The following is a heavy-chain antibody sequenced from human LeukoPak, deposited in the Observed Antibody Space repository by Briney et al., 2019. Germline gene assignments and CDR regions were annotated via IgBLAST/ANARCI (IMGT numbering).Heavy chain of an antibody. CDR3: ARLQWLVRGFDY. J-gene: IGHJ4*02. CDR2: INHSGST. CDR1: GGSFSGYY. V-gene: IGHV4-34*01. Sequence: TPSETLSLTCAVYGGSFSGYYWSWIRQPPGKGLESIGEINHSGSTNYNPSLKSRVTISVDTSKNQFSLKLSSVTAADTAVYYCARLQWLVRGFDYWGQGTLVTVSS. D-gene: IGHD6-19*01.